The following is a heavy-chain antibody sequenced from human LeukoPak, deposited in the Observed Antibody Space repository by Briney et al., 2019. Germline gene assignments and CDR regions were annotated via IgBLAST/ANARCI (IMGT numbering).Heavy chain of an antibody. CDR1: GGSINSYY. CDR2: VYYSGSI. D-gene: IGHD4-17*01. Sequence: PSETLSLTCTVSGGSINSYYWSWIRQPPGKGLEWIGFVYYSGSINYNPSLKSRVTISVDTSNNQFSLKLTSVTAADTAVYYCARDLVTVTKGFDIWGQGTMVSVSS. CDR3: ARDLVTVTKGFDI. J-gene: IGHJ3*02. V-gene: IGHV4-59*13.